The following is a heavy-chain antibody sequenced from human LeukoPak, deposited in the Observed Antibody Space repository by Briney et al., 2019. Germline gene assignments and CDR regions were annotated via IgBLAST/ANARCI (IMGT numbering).Heavy chain of an antibody. D-gene: IGHD2-2*01. V-gene: IGHV1-2*02. CDR1: GYTFTGYY. J-gene: IGHJ6*03. Sequence: ASVKVSCKASGYTFTGYYMHWVRQAPGQGLEWMGWINPNSGGTNYAQKFQGRVTMTRDTSISTAYMELSRLGSDDTAVYYCARGYCSSTSCTDSFYYYYYMDVWGKGTTVTVSS. CDR2: INPNSGGT. CDR3: ARGYCSSTSCTDSFYYYYYMDV.